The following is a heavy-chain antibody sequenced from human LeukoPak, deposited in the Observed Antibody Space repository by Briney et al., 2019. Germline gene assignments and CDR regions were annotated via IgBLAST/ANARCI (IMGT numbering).Heavy chain of an antibody. CDR1: GFTFSSYA. D-gene: IGHD1-26*01. CDR2: ITISGGTT. CDR3: AKWWKWELRGTYYYYYGMDV. V-gene: IGHV3-23*01. Sequence: GGSLRLSCAASGFTFSSYAMGWVRQAPGKGLEWVSDITISGGTTHFYSDSAKGRFTISRDNSKNTLYLEMNSLRAEDTAVYYCAKWWKWELRGTYYYYYGMDVWGQGTTVTVSS. J-gene: IGHJ6*02.